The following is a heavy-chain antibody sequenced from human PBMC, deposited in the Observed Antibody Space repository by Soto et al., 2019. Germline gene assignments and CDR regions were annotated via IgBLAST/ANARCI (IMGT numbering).Heavy chain of an antibody. Sequence: GGSLRLSCAASGFTFNSYWMHWVRQAPGKGLVWVSRIYSDGTGTTYADSVKGRFTISRDNAKNTLYLQMNSLTAEDTAVYYCATEEYSSSWPPLDHWGQGTLVTVSS. D-gene: IGHD6-6*01. V-gene: IGHV3-74*01. CDR3: ATEEYSSSWPPLDH. CDR2: IYSDGTGT. CDR1: GFTFNSYW. J-gene: IGHJ4*02.